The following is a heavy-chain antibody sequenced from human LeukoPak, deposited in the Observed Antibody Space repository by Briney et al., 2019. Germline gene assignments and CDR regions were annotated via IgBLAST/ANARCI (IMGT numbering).Heavy chain of an antibody. V-gene: IGHV4-59*12. Sequence: SETLSLTCSVSGGSMNSYYWSWIRQSPGKGLEWIGYIYYSGSTNYNPSLKSRVTISVDTSKNQFSLKLSSVTAADTAVYYCARDRSSSSSLDNWGQGTLVTVSS. CDR1: GGSMNSYY. D-gene: IGHD6-6*01. J-gene: IGHJ4*02. CDR2: IYYSGST. CDR3: ARDRSSSSSLDN.